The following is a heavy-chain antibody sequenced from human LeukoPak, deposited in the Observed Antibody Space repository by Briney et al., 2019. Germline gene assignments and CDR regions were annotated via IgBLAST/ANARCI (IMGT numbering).Heavy chain of an antibody. D-gene: IGHD2-15*01. J-gene: IGHJ6*02. CDR1: GGSFSGYY. V-gene: IGHV4-34*01. CDR3: ARFDCSGGRDSVYYYYGMDV. CDR2: INHSGST. Sequence: SETLSLTCAVYGGSFSGYYWGWIRQPPGKGLEWIGEINHSGSTNYNPSLKSRVTISVDTSKNQFSLKLSSVTAADTAVYYCARFDCSGGRDSVYYYYGMDVWGQGTTVTVSS.